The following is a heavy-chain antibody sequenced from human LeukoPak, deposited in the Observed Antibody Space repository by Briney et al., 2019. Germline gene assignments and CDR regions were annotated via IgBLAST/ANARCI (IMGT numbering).Heavy chain of an antibody. J-gene: IGHJ4*02. CDR3: APEPYYDYVWGSYRYTADFDY. V-gene: IGHV3-48*01. D-gene: IGHD3-16*02. Sequence: GGSLRLSCAASGFTFSSYSMNWVRQAPGKGLEWVSYISSSSSTIYYADSVKGRFTISRDNAKNSLYLQMNSLRAEDTAVYYCAPEPYYDYVWGSYRYTADFDYWGQGTLVTVSS. CDR2: ISSSSSTI. CDR1: GFTFSSYS.